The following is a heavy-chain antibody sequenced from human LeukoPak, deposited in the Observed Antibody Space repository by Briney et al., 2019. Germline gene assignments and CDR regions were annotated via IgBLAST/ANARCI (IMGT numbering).Heavy chain of an antibody. CDR2: IWFDGTNK. V-gene: IGHV3-33*01. CDR3: ARAVQWLPLDY. D-gene: IGHD6-19*01. J-gene: IGHJ4*02. Sequence: GGSLRLSCAASGFTFDSYGMHWVRQVPGKGLEWVAVIWFDGTNKYYTDSVKGRFTISRDNSKNTLYLQMNSLRVEDTAVYYCARAVQWLPLDYWAREPWSPSPQ. CDR1: GFTFDSYG.